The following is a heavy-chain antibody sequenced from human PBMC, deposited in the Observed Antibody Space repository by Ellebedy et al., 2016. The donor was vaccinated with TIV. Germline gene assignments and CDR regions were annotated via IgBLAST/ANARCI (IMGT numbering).Heavy chain of an antibody. D-gene: IGHD1-26*01. Sequence: GGSLRLSXAASGLTVSSNYMSWVRQAPGMGLEWVSIIYPDGSAYYADSVKGRFTFSRDNSKNTLYLQMNSLRVEDTAVYYCVRDSGATMYFQHWGQGTLVTVSS. J-gene: IGHJ1*01. CDR3: VRDSGATMYFQH. CDR1: GLTVSSNY. V-gene: IGHV3-66*01. CDR2: IYPDGSA.